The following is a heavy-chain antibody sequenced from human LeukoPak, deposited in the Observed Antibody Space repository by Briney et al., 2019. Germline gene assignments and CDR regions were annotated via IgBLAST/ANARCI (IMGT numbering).Heavy chain of an antibody. CDR3: ARGPEGFDWLPRGDP. CDR1: GYTFTRFG. J-gene: IGHJ5*02. D-gene: IGHD3-9*01. V-gene: IGHV1-18*04. CDR2: ISAYNGNT. Sequence: ASVKVSCKASGYTFTRFGISWVRQAPGQGLEWMGRISAYNGNTNYAQRLQGRVTMTTDTSTSTAYMELRRLRSDDTAVYYCARGPEGFDWLPRGDPWSQGSLVTVSS.